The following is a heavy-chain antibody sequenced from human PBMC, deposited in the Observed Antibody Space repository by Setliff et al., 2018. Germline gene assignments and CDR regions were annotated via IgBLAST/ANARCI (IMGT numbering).Heavy chain of an antibody. D-gene: IGHD3-10*01. CDR2: IYYSGTA. V-gene: IGHV4-39*01. J-gene: IGHJ4*02. CDR1: GGSISSSSYQ. CDR3: ARHEFVGGYYGSVTYRHFDY. Sequence: KTSETLSLTCTVSGGSISSSSYQWGWVLQTPGKGLEWIGSIYYSGTAYYNPSLKSRVTISVDTSKNQFSLQVTSVTATDTAVYYCARHEFVGGYYGSVTYRHFDYWGQGILVTVSS.